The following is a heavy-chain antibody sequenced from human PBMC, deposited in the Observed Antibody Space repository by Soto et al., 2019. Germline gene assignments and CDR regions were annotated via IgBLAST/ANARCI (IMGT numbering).Heavy chain of an antibody. CDR3: ARSRYDWDY. J-gene: IGHJ4*02. D-gene: IGHD3-3*01. Sequence: SETLSLTCTGSGGSISSYYWSWIRQPPGKGLEWIGYIYYSGSTNYNPSLKSRVTISVDTSKNQFSLKLSSVTAADTAVYYCARSRYDWDYWGQGTLVTVSS. CDR2: IYYSGST. V-gene: IGHV4-59*01. CDR1: GGSISSYY.